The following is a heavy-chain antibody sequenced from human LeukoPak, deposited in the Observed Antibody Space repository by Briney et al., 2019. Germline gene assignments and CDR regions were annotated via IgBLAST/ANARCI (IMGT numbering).Heavy chain of an antibody. J-gene: IGHJ4*02. D-gene: IGHD3-22*01. V-gene: IGHV3-21*01. CDR3: ARDYYDSSGYYRY. CDR2: ISSSSSYI. CDR1: GFTFSGYA. Sequence: GGSLRLSCAASGFTFSGYAMNWVRQAPGKGLEWVSSISSSSSYIYYADSVRGRFTISRDNAKNSLYLQMNSLRAEDTAVYYCARDYYDSSGYYRYWGQGTLVTVSS.